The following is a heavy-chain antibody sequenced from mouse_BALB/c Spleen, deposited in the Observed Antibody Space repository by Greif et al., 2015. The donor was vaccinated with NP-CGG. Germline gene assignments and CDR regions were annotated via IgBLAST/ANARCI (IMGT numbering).Heavy chain of an antibody. CDR1: GYTFTDYW. CDR2: IDTSDSYT. CDR3: ARWDTTWGLDY. V-gene: IGHV1-69*01. D-gene: IGHD1-1*01. J-gene: IGHJ2*01. Sequence: VQLQQSGAELVMPGASVKMSCKASGYTFTDYWMHWVKQRPGQGLEWIGAIDTSDSYTSYNQKFKGKATLTVDESSSTAYMQLSSLTSEDSAVYYCARWDTTWGLDYWGQGTTLTVSS.